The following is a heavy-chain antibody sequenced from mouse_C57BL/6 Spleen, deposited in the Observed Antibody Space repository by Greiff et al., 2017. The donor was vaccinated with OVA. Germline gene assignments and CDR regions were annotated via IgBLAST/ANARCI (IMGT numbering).Heavy chain of an antibody. Sequence: QVQLQQPGAELVKPGASVKLSCKASGYTFTSYWMPWVKQRPGQGLEWIGEIDPSDSYTNYNQKFKGKATLTVDTSSSTAYMQLSSLTSEDSAVYYCARSITTVVADYWGQGTTLTVSS. J-gene: IGHJ2*01. CDR2: IDPSDSYT. CDR1: GYTFTSYW. CDR3: ARSITTVVADY. D-gene: IGHD1-1*01. V-gene: IGHV1-50*01.